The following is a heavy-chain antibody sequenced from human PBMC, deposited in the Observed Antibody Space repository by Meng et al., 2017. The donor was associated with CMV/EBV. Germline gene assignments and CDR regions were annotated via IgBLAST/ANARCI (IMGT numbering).Heavy chain of an antibody. J-gene: IGHJ4*02. CDR2: INHSGST. D-gene: IGHD2-2*01. CDR1: GCFSGYY. CDR3: ASLNYCSSTSCSRRFDY. V-gene: IGHV4-34*01. Sequence: GCFSGYYWSWLRQPPGKGLEWIGEINHSGSTNYNPSLKSRVTISVDTSKNQFSLKLSSVTAADTAVYYCASLNYCSSTSCSRRFDYWGQGTLVTVSS.